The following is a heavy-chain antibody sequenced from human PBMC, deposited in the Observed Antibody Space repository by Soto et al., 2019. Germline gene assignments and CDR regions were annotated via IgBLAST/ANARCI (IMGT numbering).Heavy chain of an antibody. CDR2: ISYDGRNE. D-gene: IGHD2-15*01. CDR3: ARLRDIAPIVAATRH. Sequence: GGSLRLSCVASGFTFSSYAMQWVRQAPGKGLEWVTVISYDGRNEYYADSVKGRFTISRDNSVNTLYLHMNSLRPEDTAVYFCARLRDIAPIVAATRHWGQGTLVTVSS. CDR1: GFTFSSYA. J-gene: IGHJ4*02. V-gene: IGHV3-30*04.